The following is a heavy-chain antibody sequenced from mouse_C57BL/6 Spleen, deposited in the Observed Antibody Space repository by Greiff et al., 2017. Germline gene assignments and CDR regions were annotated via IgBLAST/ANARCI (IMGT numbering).Heavy chain of an antibody. Sequence: VQLQQPGAELVKPGASVKVSCKASGYTFTSYWMHWVKQRPGQGLEWIGSIHPSDSDTNYNQKFKGRATLTVDKSSSTAYMQLSSLTSEDSAVYDCAIGDGDAYWGQGTTLTVSS. CDR3: AIGDGDAY. V-gene: IGHV1-74*01. CDR2: IHPSDSDT. CDR1: GYTFTSYW. J-gene: IGHJ2*01.